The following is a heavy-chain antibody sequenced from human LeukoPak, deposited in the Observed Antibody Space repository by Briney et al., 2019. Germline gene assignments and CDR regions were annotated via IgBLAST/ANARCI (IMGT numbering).Heavy chain of an antibody. CDR1: GGSISSGDYY. CDR3: ASLAGYYKGGFHFDY. Sequence: SQTLSLTCTVSGGSISSGDYYWSWIRQPPGKGLEWIGYIYYSGSTYYNPSLKSRVTISIDTSKNQFSLKLSSVTAADTAVYYCASLAGYYKGGFHFDYWGQGTLVTVSS. V-gene: IGHV4-30-4*01. J-gene: IGHJ4*02. D-gene: IGHD3-9*01. CDR2: IYYSGST.